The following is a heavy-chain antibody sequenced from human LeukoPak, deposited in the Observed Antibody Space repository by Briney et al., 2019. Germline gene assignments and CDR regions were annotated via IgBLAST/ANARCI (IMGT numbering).Heavy chain of an antibody. CDR1: GGSISSYY. J-gene: IGHJ4*02. CDR2: IYCSGST. D-gene: IGHD3-10*01. Sequence: PSETLSLTCTVSGGSISSYYWSWIRQPPGKGLEWIGYIYCSGSTNYNPSLKSRVTISVDTSKNQFSLKLSSVTAADTAVYYCARGYGSGRSFDYWGQGTLVTVSS. V-gene: IGHV4-59*01. CDR3: ARGYGSGRSFDY.